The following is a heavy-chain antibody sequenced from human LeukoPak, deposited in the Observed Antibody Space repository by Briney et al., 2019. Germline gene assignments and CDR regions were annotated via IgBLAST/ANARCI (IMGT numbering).Heavy chain of an antibody. Sequence: ASVKVSCKASGYTFTTYYMHWVRQAPGQGLERMGIINPSGGSTTYAQKFQGRVTMTRDTSTSTVYMDLSSLRSEDTAVYYCARQKVEWELLPWSAFDIWGQGTMVTVSS. J-gene: IGHJ3*02. CDR3: ARQKVEWELLPWSAFDI. CDR2: INPSGGST. V-gene: IGHV1-46*01. CDR1: GYTFTTYY. D-gene: IGHD1-26*01.